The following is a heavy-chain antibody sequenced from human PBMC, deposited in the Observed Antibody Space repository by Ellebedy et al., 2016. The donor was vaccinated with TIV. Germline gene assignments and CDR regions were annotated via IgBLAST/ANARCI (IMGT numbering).Heavy chain of an antibody. CDR3: ARGGQNCFDY. CDR2: INPYNSHT. Sequence: ASVKVSCXATGYTFTTYGITWVRQAPGQGLEWMGWINPYNSHTNYARKFQGRVTMTTETSTSTAYMELRSLRSDDTAVYYCARGGQNCFDYWGQGNLVTVSS. CDR1: GYTFTTYG. V-gene: IGHV1-18*04. J-gene: IGHJ4*02.